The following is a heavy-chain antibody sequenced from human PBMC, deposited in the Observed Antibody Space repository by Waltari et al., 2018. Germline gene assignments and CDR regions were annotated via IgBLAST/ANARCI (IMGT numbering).Heavy chain of an antibody. CDR3: ARYPAYCGGDCYFDY. Sequence: QVQLVQSGAEVKKPGSSVKVSCKASAGTFSSYAISWVQQAPGQGLEWMGRIIPIFGTANYAQKFQGRVTITADKSTSTAYMELSSLRSEDTAVYYCARYPAYCGGDCYFDYWGQGTLVTVSS. D-gene: IGHD2-21*01. J-gene: IGHJ4*02. CDR2: IIPIFGTA. V-gene: IGHV1-69*08. CDR1: AGTFSSYA.